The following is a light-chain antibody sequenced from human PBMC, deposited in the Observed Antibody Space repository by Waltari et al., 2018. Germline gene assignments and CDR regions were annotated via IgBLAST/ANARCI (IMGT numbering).Light chain of an antibody. V-gene: IGKV2-30*02. J-gene: IGKJ2*01. CDR3: MQGTHWPYT. Sequence: DVVMTQSPLSLPVTLGQPASISCKSSQSLVRSDGNTYLQWFHQRPGQSPRRLIYNVSTRESGVPDRFSGSGSGTDFTLKISSVEAEDVGVYYCMQGTHWPYTFGQGTKLDIK. CDR2: NVS. CDR1: QSLVRSDGNTY.